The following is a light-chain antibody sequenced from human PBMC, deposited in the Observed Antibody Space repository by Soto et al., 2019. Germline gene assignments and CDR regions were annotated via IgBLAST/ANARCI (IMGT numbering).Light chain of an antibody. CDR1: QSISSW. CDR2: KAS. Sequence: DIQMTQSPSTLSASVGDRVTITCRASQSISSWLAWYQQKPGKAPKLLIYKASGLESGVPSRFSGSGSGTEFTLTISGLQPDDFATYYCQQYNSYSPWTFGPGTKVDIK. J-gene: IGKJ1*01. CDR3: QQYNSYSPWT. V-gene: IGKV1-5*03.